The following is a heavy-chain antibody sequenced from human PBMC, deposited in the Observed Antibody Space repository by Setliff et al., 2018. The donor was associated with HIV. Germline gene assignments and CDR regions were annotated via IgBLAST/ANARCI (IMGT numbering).Heavy chain of an antibody. D-gene: IGHD1-1*01. V-gene: IGHV3-30*04. CDR2: ISYDGKTT. J-gene: IGHJ4*02. CDR3: ASARIPTGGTSTSFDY. Sequence: GGSLRLSCVASGFTFSTFAMYWVRQAPAKGLEWVSAISYDGKTTHYADSVMGRFTVSRDNSKDTLYLQLNGLRPDDTGVYYCASARIPTGGTSTSFDYWGQGTQVTVSS. CDR1: GFTFSTFA.